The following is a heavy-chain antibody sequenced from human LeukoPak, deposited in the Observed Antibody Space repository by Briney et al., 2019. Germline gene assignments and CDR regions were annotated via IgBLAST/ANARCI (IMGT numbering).Heavy chain of an antibody. CDR1: GFTVSSNY. J-gene: IGHJ4*02. Sequence: PGGSLRLSCAASGFTVSSNYMSWVRQAPGKGLEWVSLIYSGGSTYYADSVKGRFTISRDNSMNTLYLQMNSLRAEDTAMYYCARGLRGYKYGSDYWGQGTLVTVSS. V-gene: IGHV3-53*01. CDR2: IYSGGST. D-gene: IGHD5-18*01. CDR3: ARGLRGYKYGSDY.